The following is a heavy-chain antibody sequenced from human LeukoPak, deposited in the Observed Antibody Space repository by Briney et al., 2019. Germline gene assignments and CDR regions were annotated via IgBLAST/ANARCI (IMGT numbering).Heavy chain of an antibody. V-gene: IGHV1-69*05. D-gene: IGHD5-18*01. CDR2: IIPIFGTA. Sequence: EASVTVSCKASGGTFSSYAISWVRQAPGQGLEWMGRIIPIFGTANYAQKFQGRVTITTDESTSTAYLELSSLRSEDTAVYYCARDGSGYSYGYDYWGQGTLVTVSS. CDR1: GGTFSSYA. J-gene: IGHJ4*02. CDR3: ARDGSGYSYGYDY.